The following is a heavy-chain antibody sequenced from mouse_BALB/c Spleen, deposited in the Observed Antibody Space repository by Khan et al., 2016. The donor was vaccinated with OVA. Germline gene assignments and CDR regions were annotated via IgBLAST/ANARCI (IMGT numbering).Heavy chain of an antibody. J-gene: IGHJ3*01. V-gene: IGHV1-77*01. Sequence: QVQLQQSGAELARPGASVKLSCKASGYTFTDYYINWVKQRTGQGLEWIGEIYPGSGNTYYNEKFKDKATLTADKSSSTAFMQLNSLTSEDSSVYFCARSGIGSFAYWGQGTLVTVS. CDR3: ARSGIGSFAY. CDR2: IYPGSGNT. CDR1: GYTFTDYY. D-gene: IGHD2-2*01.